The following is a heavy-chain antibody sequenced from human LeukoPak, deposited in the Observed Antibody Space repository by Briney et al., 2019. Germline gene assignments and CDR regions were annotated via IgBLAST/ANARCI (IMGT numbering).Heavy chain of an antibody. CDR3: ARAHPLITMIGDY. CDR2: ISSSSSYI. Sequence: PGGSLRLSCAASGFTFSSYSMNWVRQAPGKGLEWVSSISSSSSYIYYADSVKGRFTISRDNSKNTLYLQMNSLRAEDTAVYYCARAHPLITMIGDYWGQGTLVTVSS. CDR1: GFTFSSYS. V-gene: IGHV3-21*01. J-gene: IGHJ4*02. D-gene: IGHD3-22*01.